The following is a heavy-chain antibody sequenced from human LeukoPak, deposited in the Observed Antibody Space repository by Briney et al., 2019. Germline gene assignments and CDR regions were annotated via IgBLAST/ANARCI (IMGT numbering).Heavy chain of an antibody. J-gene: IGHJ6*03. CDR2: IKQDGSEK. CDR1: GFTFSSYW. CDR3: ARGDVVVPAAIYYYYYYMDV. D-gene: IGHD2-2*02. V-gene: IGHV3-7*01. Sequence: GGSLRLSCAASGFTFSSYWMSWVRQAPGKGLEWVANIKQDGSEKYYVDSVKGRFTISRDNAKNSLYLQMNSLRAQDTAVYYCARGDVVVPAAIYYYYYYMDVWGKGTTVTVSS.